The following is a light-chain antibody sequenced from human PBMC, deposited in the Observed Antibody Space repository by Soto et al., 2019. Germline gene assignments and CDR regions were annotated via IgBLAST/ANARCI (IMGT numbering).Light chain of an antibody. J-gene: IGKJ4*01. Sequence: DIQMTQSPSSLSASVGDRVTITCQASQYIGNYLNWYQQKPGQAPKLLIYDASNLETGVPSRFSGSGSGTHFTFTINSLQPEDIATYYCQQYNNLPLIFGGGTKVDIK. V-gene: IGKV1-33*01. CDR2: DAS. CDR1: QYIGNY. CDR3: QQYNNLPLI.